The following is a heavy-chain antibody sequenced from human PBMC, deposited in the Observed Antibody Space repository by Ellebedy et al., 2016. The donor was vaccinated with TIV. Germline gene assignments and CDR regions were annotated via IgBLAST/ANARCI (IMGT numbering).Heavy chain of an antibody. Sequence: GGSLRLSCAASGFTFSNAWMNWVRQAPGKGLEWVGRIKSKTDGGAADYTAPVKGGFTILRDDSKNTLYLQMNSLKTEDTAVYFCTTVYRYNYDSVWGQGTLVTVSS. D-gene: IGHD5-18*01. CDR3: TTVYRYNYDSV. J-gene: IGHJ4*02. CDR1: GFTFSNAW. CDR2: IKSKTDGGAA. V-gene: IGHV3-15*01.